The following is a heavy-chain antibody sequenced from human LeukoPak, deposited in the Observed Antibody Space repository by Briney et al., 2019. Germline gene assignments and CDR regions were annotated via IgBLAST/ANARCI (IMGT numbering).Heavy chain of an antibody. CDR3: ARPTSKLGSFDY. Sequence: SETLSLTCTVSSGSISSSNYYWGWIRQPPGKGLEWIGTIYYSGSTYYNPSLKSRITISVDTSKNQFSLKMRSVTAADTAVYYCARPTSKLGSFDYWGQGTLVTVSS. CDR2: IYYSGST. D-gene: IGHD2/OR15-2a*01. CDR1: SGSISSSNYY. J-gene: IGHJ4*02. V-gene: IGHV4-39*01.